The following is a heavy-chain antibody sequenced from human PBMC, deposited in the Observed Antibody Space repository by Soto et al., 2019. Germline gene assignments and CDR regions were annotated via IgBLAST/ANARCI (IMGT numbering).Heavy chain of an antibody. CDR2: INSDGSST. CDR1: GFTFSSYW. V-gene: IGHV3-74*01. D-gene: IGHD5-12*01. Sequence: GGSLRLSCAASGFTFSSYWMHWVRQAPGKGLVWVSRINSDGSSTSYADSVKGRFTISRDNAKNTLYLQMNSLRAEDTAVYYCARVEVATIAQIAYWGQGTLVTVSS. CDR3: ARVEVATIAQIAY. J-gene: IGHJ4*02.